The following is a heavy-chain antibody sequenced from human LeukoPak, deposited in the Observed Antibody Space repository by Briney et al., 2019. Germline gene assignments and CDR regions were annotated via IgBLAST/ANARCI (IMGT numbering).Heavy chain of an antibody. CDR2: IRYDGSDK. D-gene: IGHD6-13*01. J-gene: IGHJ3*02. V-gene: IGHV3-30*02. CDR3: AKDLQQTFDI. Sequence: PGGSLRLSCAASGFTFSSSGMHWVRQAPGKGLEWVAFIRYDGSDKYYADSVKGRFTISRDNSKNTLYLQMNSLRAEDTAVYYCAKDLQQTFDIWGQGTMVTVSS. CDR1: GFTFSSSG.